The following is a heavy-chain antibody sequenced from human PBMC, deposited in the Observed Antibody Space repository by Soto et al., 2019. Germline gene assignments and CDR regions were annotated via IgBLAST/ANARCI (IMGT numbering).Heavy chain of an antibody. D-gene: IGHD1-7*01. Sequence: NPGGSLRLSCEASGFTFSDHYMSGIRQTPGKGLEWISYIDSRGTPLYYGDSVRGRFTISKDNAKNSLFLQMNSLRPDDTGIYYCARDPDRTSKVDFWGQGTLVTVSS. CDR3: ARDPDRTSKVDF. CDR2: IDSRGTPL. J-gene: IGHJ4*02. V-gene: IGHV3-11*01. CDR1: GFTFSDHY.